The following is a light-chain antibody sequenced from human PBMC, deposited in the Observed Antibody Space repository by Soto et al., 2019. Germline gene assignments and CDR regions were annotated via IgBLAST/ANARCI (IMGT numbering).Light chain of an antibody. J-gene: IGKJ1*01. V-gene: IGKV3-20*01. CDR1: QRISSNY. CDR2: GAS. CDR3: QHFGDSRKT. Sequence: IVVTQSPATLSLSPGESATLSCRASQRISSNYLAWYQHKPGQAPRLLIYGASSRATGIPDRFSGSGSGTDITLTISRLETEDVAVYYGQHFGDSRKTFGQGTKVEI.